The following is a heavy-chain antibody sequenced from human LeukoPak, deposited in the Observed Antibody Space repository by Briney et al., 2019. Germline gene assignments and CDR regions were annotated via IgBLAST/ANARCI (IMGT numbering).Heavy chain of an antibody. CDR3: ARGSSWYQTNFDY. CDR1: GGSISSYY. Sequence: PSETLSLTCTVSGGSISSYYWGWIRQPPGKGLEWIGSIYYSGSTYYNPSLKSRVTISVDTSKNQFSLKLSSVTAADTAVYYCARGSSWYQTNFDYWGQGTLVTVSS. CDR2: IYYSGST. D-gene: IGHD6-13*01. J-gene: IGHJ4*02. V-gene: IGHV4-39*07.